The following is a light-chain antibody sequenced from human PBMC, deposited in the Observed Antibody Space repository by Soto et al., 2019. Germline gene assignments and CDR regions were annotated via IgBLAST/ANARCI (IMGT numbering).Light chain of an antibody. J-gene: IGKJ1*01. Sequence: EIVLTQSPGTLSLSPGERATLSCRASQSVSSSYLAWYQQKPGQAPRLLIYGASSRATGIPDRFSGSGSGTAVTLPISRLEPEDFAVYSCQQYGSSSWTFGQGTKVETK. CDR2: GAS. CDR1: QSVSSSY. CDR3: QQYGSSSWT. V-gene: IGKV3-20*01.